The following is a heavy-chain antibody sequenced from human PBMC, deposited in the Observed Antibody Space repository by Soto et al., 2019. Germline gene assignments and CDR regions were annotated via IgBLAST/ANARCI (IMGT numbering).Heavy chain of an antibody. CDR1: CDSMTRSVW. D-gene: IGHD7-27*01. CDR3: ASKAWVRFDY. CDR2: VFHTGNT. V-gene: IGHV4-4*02. J-gene: IGHJ4*02. Sequence: SETLSLTCAVSCDSMTRSVWWTWVRQPPVKGLEWIGEVFHTGNTNYNPSLKSRVTMSVDKYTNEFSLKVTSVTAADTAIYYCASKAWVRFDYWGQGALVNVSS.